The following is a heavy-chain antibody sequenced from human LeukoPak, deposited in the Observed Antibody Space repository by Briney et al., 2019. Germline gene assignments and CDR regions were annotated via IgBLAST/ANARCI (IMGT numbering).Heavy chain of an antibody. D-gene: IGHD6-19*01. J-gene: IGHJ3*02. V-gene: IGHV3-30*04. Sequence: GGSLRLSCAASGFTFSSYAMHWVRQAPGKGLEWVAVISYDGSNKYYADSVKGRFTISRDNSKNTLYLQMNSLRAEDTAVYYCARGTDTAVADLGAFDIWGQGTMVTVSS. CDR3: ARGTDTAVADLGAFDI. CDR2: ISYDGSNK. CDR1: GFTFSSYA.